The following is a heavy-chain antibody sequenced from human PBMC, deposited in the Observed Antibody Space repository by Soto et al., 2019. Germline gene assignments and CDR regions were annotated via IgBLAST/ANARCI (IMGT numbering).Heavy chain of an antibody. CDR3: AKGRRSWGNSAFYFSF. CDR1: GFTFSNAW. CDR2: ISATGGGT. J-gene: IGHJ1*01. D-gene: IGHD7-27*01. V-gene: IGHV3-23*01. Sequence: LRLSCPASGFTFSNAWMSWVRQAPGKGLEWVSLISATGGGTYYADSVKGRFTISRDNSHNTLYLQVHSLTAEDTAVYYCAKGRRSWGNSAFYFSFCGQGAPVIVS.